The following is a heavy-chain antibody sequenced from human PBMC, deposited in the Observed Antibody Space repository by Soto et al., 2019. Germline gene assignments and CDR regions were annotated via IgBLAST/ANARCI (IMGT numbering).Heavy chain of an antibody. V-gene: IGHV4-59*01. J-gene: IGHJ3*02. CDR2: IYYSGST. D-gene: IGHD3-10*01. Sequence: PSETLSLTCTVSGGSISSYYWSWIRQPPGKGLEWIGYIYYSGSTNYSPSLKSRVTISVDTSKNQFSLKLSSVTAADTAVYYCARVLWFGELLQHDAFDTWGQGTMVTVSS. CDR1: GGSISSYY. CDR3: ARVLWFGELLQHDAFDT.